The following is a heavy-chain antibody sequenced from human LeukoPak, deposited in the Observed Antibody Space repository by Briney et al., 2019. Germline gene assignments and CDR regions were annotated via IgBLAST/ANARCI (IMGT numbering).Heavy chain of an antibody. D-gene: IGHD4-17*01. CDR2: INPSGGST. Sequence: ASVKVSCKASGYTFTSYYMHWVRQAPGQGLEWMAIINPSGGSTSYAQKLQGRVTMTRDTSTSTVYMELSSLKASDTAMYYCATYGDYDAFDIWGQGTMVTVSS. V-gene: IGHV1-46*01. CDR1: GYTFTSYY. CDR3: ATYGDYDAFDI. J-gene: IGHJ3*02.